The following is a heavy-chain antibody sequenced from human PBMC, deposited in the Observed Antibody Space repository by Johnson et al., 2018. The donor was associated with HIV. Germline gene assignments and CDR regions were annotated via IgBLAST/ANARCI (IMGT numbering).Heavy chain of an antibody. CDR1: GFTFSDYY. D-gene: IGHD6-6*01. CDR2: ISSSGTTI. Sequence: QVQLVESGGDLVKPGGSLRLSCAASGFTFSDYYMTWIRQAPGKGLEWVSYISSSGTTIYYADSVKGRLTISRDNAKNSLYLQMNSLRAEDTAVYYCARDLPAIAARPGGAFDIWGQGTMVTVSS. CDR3: ARDLPAIAARPGGAFDI. V-gene: IGHV3-11*04. J-gene: IGHJ3*02.